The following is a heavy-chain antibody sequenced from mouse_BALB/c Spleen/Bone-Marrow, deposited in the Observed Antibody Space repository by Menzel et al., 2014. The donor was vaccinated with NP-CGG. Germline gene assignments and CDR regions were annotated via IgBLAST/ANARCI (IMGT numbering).Heavy chain of an antibody. CDR2: ISSGSTAI. J-gene: IGHJ1*01. D-gene: IGHD4-1*01. CDR1: GFTFSSFG. CDR3: ARGGNWDDFDV. Sequence: EVQLVESGGGLVQPGGSRKLSCAASGFTFSSFGMHWVRQAPEKGLEWDAYISSGSTAICYADTVKGRFTISRDNPKNTLFLQMTSLRSEDTVMYYCARGGNWDDFDVWGAGTTVTVSS. V-gene: IGHV5-17*02.